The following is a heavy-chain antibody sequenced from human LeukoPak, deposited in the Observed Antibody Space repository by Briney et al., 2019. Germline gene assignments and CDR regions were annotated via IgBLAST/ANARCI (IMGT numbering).Heavy chain of an antibody. D-gene: IGHD3-22*01. V-gene: IGHV3-73*01. CDR3: TRRYYHDSSGYYNGDY. J-gene: IGHJ4*02. CDR1: GFTFSGSA. Sequence: GGSLKLSCAVSGFTFSGSAMHWVRQASGKGLEWVGRIRSKANSYATSYAASLKGRFTISRDDSKNTAYLQMNSLKTEDTAVYYCTRRYYHDSSGYYNGDYWGQGTLVTVSS. CDR2: IRSKANSYAT.